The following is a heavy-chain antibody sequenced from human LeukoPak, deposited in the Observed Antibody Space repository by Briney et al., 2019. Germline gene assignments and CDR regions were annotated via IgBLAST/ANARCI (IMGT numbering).Heavy chain of an antibody. CDR2: IVVGSGNT. Sequence: GTSVKVSCKASGFTCTSSAMQWVRQARGQRLEWIGWIVVGSGNTNYAQKFQERVTITRDMSTSTAYMELTSLRSEDTAVYYCAADLNYYDSSGSGDYWGQGTLVTVSS. J-gene: IGHJ4*02. D-gene: IGHD3-22*01. V-gene: IGHV1-58*02. CDR1: GFTCTSSA. CDR3: AADLNYYDSSGSGDY.